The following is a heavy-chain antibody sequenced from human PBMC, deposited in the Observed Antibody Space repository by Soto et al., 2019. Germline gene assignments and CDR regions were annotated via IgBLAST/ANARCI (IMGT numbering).Heavy chain of an antibody. CDR1: SGSISSDN. J-gene: IGHJ4*02. CDR3: ARESYYGLDY. CDR2: INYSWST. V-gene: IGHV4-59*01. D-gene: IGHD3-10*01. Sequence: SETLSLTCSVSSGSISSDNWNWGRQRPGKGLEWIGFINYSWSTHYNSPLKIRVSISLYTSNNHFSLKLNSVTAAHTSVYCCARESYYGLDYWGPVTMVTVSS.